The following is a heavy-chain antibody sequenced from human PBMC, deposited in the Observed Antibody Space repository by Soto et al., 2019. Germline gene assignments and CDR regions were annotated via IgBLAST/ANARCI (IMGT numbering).Heavy chain of an antibody. V-gene: IGHV4-59*08. Sequence: QVHLQESGPGLVKPSETLSLNCSVSGGHLSGYYWSWIRQPPGMGLEWIGSVYYTGSTKYNPSLKSRVNISMDRHNKHFSLKLDYVTAADTAMYFCAGTIFSSSGPNRGQFDYWGQGAQVAVSS. D-gene: IGHD3-22*01. CDR1: GGHLSGYY. J-gene: IGHJ4*02. CDR2: VYYTGST. CDR3: AGTIFSSSGPNRGQFDY.